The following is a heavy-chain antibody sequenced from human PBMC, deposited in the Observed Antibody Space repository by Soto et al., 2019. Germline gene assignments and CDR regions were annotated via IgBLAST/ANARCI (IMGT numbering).Heavy chain of an antibody. D-gene: IGHD3-22*01. Sequence: ASVKVSCKASGYTFPGSYIHWVRQAPGQGLEWMGWINPNSGGTNYAQKFQGWVTMTRDTSISTAYMELSRLRSDDTAVYYCARDATDSGYYSGAFDIWGQGTMVTVSS. V-gene: IGHV1-2*04. CDR2: INPNSGGT. CDR1: GYTFPGSY. J-gene: IGHJ3*02. CDR3: ARDATDSGYYSGAFDI.